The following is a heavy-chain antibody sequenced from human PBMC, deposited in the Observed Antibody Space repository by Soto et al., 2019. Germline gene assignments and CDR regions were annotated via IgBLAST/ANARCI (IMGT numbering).Heavy chain of an antibody. D-gene: IGHD3-16*01. CDR2: VSGSGDNT. Sequence: EVQLLESGGGLVQPGGSLRLSCAASGFTFSSYARFWVRQSPGKGLEWVSAVSGSGDNTYYADTVKGRFTISRDNSKNTVSLQMNSLRAEDTAVYYCAAKVRGQGDDAFDLWGQGTMVTVSS. V-gene: IGHV3-23*01. CDR1: GFTFSSYA. CDR3: AAKVRGQGDDAFDL. J-gene: IGHJ3*01.